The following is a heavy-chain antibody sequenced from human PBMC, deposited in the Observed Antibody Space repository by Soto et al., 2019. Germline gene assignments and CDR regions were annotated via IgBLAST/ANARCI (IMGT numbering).Heavy chain of an antibody. CDR1: GGSIDRSDYY. CDR2: SYYNGNA. J-gene: IGHJ4*02. Sequence: SETLSLTCTVSGGSIDRSDYYWDWIRQPPGKGLEWIGTSYYNGNAYYNPSLRSRVAMSVDTSKNQFSLKLISVTAADTAVYYCARHFVAVVIKGWGYWGQGTLVTVSS. D-gene: IGHD3-22*01. V-gene: IGHV4-39*01. CDR3: ARHFVAVVIKGWGY.